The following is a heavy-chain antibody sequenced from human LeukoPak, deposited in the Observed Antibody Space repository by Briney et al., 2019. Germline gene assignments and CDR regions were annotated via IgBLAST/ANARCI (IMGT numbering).Heavy chain of an antibody. CDR1: GGSISSSSCY. D-gene: IGHD2-8*01. J-gene: IGHJ4*02. Sequence: SETLSLTCTVSGGSISSSSCYGGWIRQPPGRGLEWIGSIYYSGSAYYNPSLKSRVTISVDTSKNQFSLKLSSVTAADPAVYYRARACTNGVCRWGQATQVPVPS. CDR3: ARACTNGVCR. V-gene: IGHV4-39*01. CDR2: IYYSGSA.